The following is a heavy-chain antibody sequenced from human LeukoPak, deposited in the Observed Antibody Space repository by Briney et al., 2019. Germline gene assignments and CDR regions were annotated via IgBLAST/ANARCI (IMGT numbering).Heavy chain of an antibody. J-gene: IGHJ4*02. CDR1: GFTVSSNY. Sequence: GRSLRLSCAASGFTVSSNYMSWVRQAPGKGLEWVSVIYSGGSTYYADSVKGRFTISRDNSKNTLYLQMNSLRAEDTAVYYCARDYSGYDLGGFDYWGQGTLVTVSS. CDR2: IYSGGST. D-gene: IGHD5-12*01. CDR3: ARDYSGYDLGGFDY. V-gene: IGHV3-66*02.